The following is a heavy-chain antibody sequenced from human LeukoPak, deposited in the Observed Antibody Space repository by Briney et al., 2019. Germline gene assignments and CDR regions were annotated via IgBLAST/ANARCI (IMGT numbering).Heavy chain of an antibody. Sequence: GGSLRLSCAASGFTFSNHWMTWVRQGPGKGLEWVANIKQDGSEKYYVDSVKGRFTISRDNAKSSLYLQMNSLRAEDTAVYYCARDGRGDSSPYSWFDPWGRGILVTVSS. CDR3: ARDGRGDSSPYSWFDP. CDR2: IKQDGSEK. J-gene: IGHJ5*02. V-gene: IGHV3-7*04. D-gene: IGHD2-21*02. CDR1: GFTFSNHW.